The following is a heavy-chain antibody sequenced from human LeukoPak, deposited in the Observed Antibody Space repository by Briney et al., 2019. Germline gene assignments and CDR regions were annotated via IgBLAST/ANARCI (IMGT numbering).Heavy chain of an antibody. CDR3: ARVQYCSGGSCHNLRLFDQ. D-gene: IGHD2-15*01. CDR1: GDSINSGEHY. Sequence: SETLSLTCTVSGDSINSGEHYWSWIRQPPGKGLEWIGHIYHSGTTNYNPSVKSRMTISVDTSKNQFSLNLRSVTAVDTAVYYCARVQYCSGGSCHNLRLFDQWGQGTLVTVSS. J-gene: IGHJ4*02. CDR2: IYHSGTT. V-gene: IGHV4-30-4*08.